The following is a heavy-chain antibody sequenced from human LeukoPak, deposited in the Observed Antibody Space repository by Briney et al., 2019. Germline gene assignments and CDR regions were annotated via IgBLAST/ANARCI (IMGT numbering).Heavy chain of an antibody. Sequence: PSETLSLICAVYGGPFSGYYWSWIRQAPGKGLEWIGEINHSGSFNYNPSLKSRLLILVDTSKNQFSLKLSSVTAADTAVYYCARVTYCTTTSCHPLGWFDPWGQGTLVTVSS. CDR1: GGPFSGYY. D-gene: IGHD2-8*01. CDR3: ARVTYCTTTSCHPLGWFDP. V-gene: IGHV4-34*01. J-gene: IGHJ5*02. CDR2: INHSGSF.